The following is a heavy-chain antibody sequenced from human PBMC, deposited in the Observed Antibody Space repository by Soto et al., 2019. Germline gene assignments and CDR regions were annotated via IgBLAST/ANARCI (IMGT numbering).Heavy chain of an antibody. J-gene: IGHJ4*02. CDR1: GFTFSSYG. D-gene: IGHD3-22*01. CDR2: IWYDGSNK. Sequence: QVQLVESGGGVVQPGRSLRLSCAASGFTFSSYGMHWVRQAPGKGLEWVAVIWYDGSNKYYADSVKGRFTISRDNSKNTLYLQMNSLRAEDTAVYYCARDPQGYYDSSGYSGYYFDYWGQGTLVTVSS. V-gene: IGHV3-33*01. CDR3: ARDPQGYYDSSGYSGYYFDY.